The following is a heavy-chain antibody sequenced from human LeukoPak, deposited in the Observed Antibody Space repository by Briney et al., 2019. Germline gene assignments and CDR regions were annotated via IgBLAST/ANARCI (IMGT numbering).Heavy chain of an antibody. CDR2: IYYSGST. D-gene: IGHD4-17*01. J-gene: IGHJ4*02. CDR3: AREHDYGDYVSHVFDY. CDR1: GGSISSSSYY. Sequence: PSETLSLTCTVSGGSISSSSYYWGWIRQPPGKGLEWIGSIYYSGSTYYNPSLKSRVTISVDTSKNQFSLKLSSVTAADTAVYYCAREHDYGDYVSHVFDYWGQGTLVTVSS. V-gene: IGHV4-39*07.